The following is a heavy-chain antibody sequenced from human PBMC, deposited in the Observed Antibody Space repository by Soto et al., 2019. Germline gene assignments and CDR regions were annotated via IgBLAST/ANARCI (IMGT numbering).Heavy chain of an antibody. CDR2: IYYSGST. V-gene: IGHV4-31*03. J-gene: IGHJ4*02. D-gene: IGHD6-13*01. CDR3: ARVSWGHTSSRWYSRVFDY. CDR1: GGSISSGGYY. Sequence: SETLSLTCTVSGGSISSGGYYWSWIRQHPGKGLEWIGYIYYSGSTYYNPSLKSRVTISVDTSKNQFSLKLSSVTAADTAVYNCARVSWGHTSSRWYSRVFDYWGQGTLVTVSS.